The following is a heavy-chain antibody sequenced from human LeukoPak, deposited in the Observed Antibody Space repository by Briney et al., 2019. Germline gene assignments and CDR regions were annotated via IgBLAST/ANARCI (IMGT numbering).Heavy chain of an antibody. V-gene: IGHV3-30*04. CDR1: GFDFNTFP. J-gene: IGHJ4*02. CDR3: AREIGSSGWAGFFDY. CDR2: KSPDGSGK. D-gene: IGHD6-19*01. Sequence: GRSLRLSCAASGFDFNTFPMHWVRQAPGKGLEWVAVKSPDGSGKSDADSVRGRFIVSRDNSKNTLYLQMNSLRSEDTAVYYCAREIGSSGWAGFFDYWGQGTLVTVSP.